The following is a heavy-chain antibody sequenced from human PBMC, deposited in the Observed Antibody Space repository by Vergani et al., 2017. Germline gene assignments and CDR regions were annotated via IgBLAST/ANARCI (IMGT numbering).Heavy chain of an antibody. CDR1: GFTFGDHG. D-gene: IGHD2-8*02. Sequence: QVQLVESGGGVVQPGRSLRLSCAASGFTFGDHGIHWVRRAPGKGLEWVALISYDGTNKNYTNSVRGRFTISRDNSKSTLFLQMNSLRVEDMAVYYCARDRGDWRYSRYFYNYYMDVWGKGTTVTVSS. CDR3: ARDRGDWRYSRYFYNYYMDV. V-gene: IGHV3-30-3*01. J-gene: IGHJ6*03. CDR2: ISYDGTNK.